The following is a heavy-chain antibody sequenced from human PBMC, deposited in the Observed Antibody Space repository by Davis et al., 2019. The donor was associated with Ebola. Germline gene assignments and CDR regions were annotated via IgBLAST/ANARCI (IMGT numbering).Heavy chain of an antibody. CDR3: ARDIMATDAFDI. CDR2: IYYSGST. D-gene: IGHD5-12*01. CDR1: GGSFTDYY. J-gene: IGHJ3*02. V-gene: IGHV4-59*08. Sequence: MPSETLSLTCTVSGGSFTDYYWSWLRQPPGKGLEWIGYIYYSGSTYYNPSLKSRASLSVDTSKNQFSLNLNSVTAADTAVYYCARDIMATDAFDIWGHGTMVTVSS.